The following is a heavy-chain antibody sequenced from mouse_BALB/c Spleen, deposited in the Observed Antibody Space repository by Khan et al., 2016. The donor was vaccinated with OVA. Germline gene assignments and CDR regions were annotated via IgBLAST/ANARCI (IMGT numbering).Heavy chain of an antibody. V-gene: IGHV9-4*02. CDR2: INTHSGVP. J-gene: IGHJ4*01. Sequence: QIQLVQSGPELKKPGETVRISCKASGYTFTIAGIQWVQKMPGKGLKWIGWINTHSGVPKYAEDFKGRFAFSLEISVNTAYLQITNLKNEDMTTYFCAGGGAAYDRNDGGSMEYWGQGTSVTVSS. D-gene: IGHD2-14*01. CDR3: AGGGAAYDRNDGGSMEY. CDR1: GYTFTIAG.